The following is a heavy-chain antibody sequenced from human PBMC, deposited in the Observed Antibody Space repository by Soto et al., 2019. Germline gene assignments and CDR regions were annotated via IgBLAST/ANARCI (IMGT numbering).Heavy chain of an antibody. CDR2: IYWNGDQ. D-gene: IGHD1-7*01. CDR1: GFSLSTTGVG. J-gene: IGHJ5*02. CDR3: AHTGRVRYDWDFGGLDP. V-gene: IGHV2-5*01. Sequence: QITLKESGPTLVNPTQTLTLTCSFSGFSLSTTGVGVGWIRQPPGKALEWLALIYWNGDQRYSPSLKSRLTIYKETSKNQVVLIMTNMDPLDTATYYCAHTGRVRYDWDFGGLDPWGQGTLVTVSS.